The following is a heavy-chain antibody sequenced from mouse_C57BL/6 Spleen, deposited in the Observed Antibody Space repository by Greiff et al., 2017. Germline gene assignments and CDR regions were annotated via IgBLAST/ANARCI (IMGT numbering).Heavy chain of an antibody. J-gene: IGHJ2*01. D-gene: IGHD4-1*01. V-gene: IGHV1-15*01. CDR2: IDPETGGT. CDR3: TRERNWAYYFDD. Sequence: VQLQQSGAELVRPGASVTLSCKASGYTFTDYEMHWVKQTPVHGLEWIGAIDPETGGTAYNQKFKGKAILTADKSSSTAYMELRSLTSEDSAVYYCTRERNWAYYFDDWGQGTTLTVSS. CDR1: GYTFTDYE.